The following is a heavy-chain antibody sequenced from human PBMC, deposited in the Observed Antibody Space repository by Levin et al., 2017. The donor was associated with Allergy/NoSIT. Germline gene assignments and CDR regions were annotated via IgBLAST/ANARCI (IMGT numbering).Heavy chain of an antibody. J-gene: IGHJ4*02. CDR3: ARGDIVATKPITLEY. CDR2: INPNSGGT. Sequence: GESLKISCKASGYTFTGYYMHWVRQAPGQGLEWMGWINPNSGGTNYAQKFQGRVTMTRDTSISTAYMELSRLRSDDTAVYYCARGDIVATKPITLEYWGQGTLVTVSS. V-gene: IGHV1-2*02. D-gene: IGHD5-12*01. CDR1: GYTFTGYY.